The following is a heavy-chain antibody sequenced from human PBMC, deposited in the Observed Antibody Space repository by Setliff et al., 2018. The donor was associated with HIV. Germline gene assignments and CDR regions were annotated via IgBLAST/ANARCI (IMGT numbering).Heavy chain of an antibody. J-gene: IGHJ4*02. CDR1: GYSFTSQW. V-gene: IGHV5-51*01. Sequence: PGASLKISCEGSGYSFTSQWIAWLRQMPGKGLEWMGIVHPSDSDTRYSPSFQGKVTISVDKSINTAYLQWSSLKTSDTAIYYCARFTGDPGPFDYWGQGTLVTVSS. CDR3: ARFTGDPGPFDY. D-gene: IGHD7-27*01. CDR2: VHPSDSDT.